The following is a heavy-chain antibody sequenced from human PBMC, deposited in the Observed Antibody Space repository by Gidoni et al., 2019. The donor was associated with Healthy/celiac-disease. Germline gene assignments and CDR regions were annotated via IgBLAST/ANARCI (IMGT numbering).Heavy chain of an antibody. J-gene: IGHJ4*02. D-gene: IGHD1-7*01. CDR3: ARLAGTYFDY. Sequence: QLQLQESGPGLVKPADTLSRTCTVSGGSIRSSSYYLGVIRQPPGKGLEWIVSIYNSGSTYYNPSLKSRVTISVDTSKNQFALKLSSVTAADTAVYYCARLAGTYFDYWGQGTLVTVSS. CDR1: GGSIRSSSYY. V-gene: IGHV4-39*01. CDR2: IYNSGST.